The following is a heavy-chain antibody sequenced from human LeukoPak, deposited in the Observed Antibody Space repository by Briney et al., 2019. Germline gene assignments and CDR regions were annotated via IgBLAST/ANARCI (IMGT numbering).Heavy chain of an antibody. CDR2: ISYDGTTE. J-gene: IGHJ4*02. Sequence: GGSLRLSCAASGFTFSSYIMHWVRQAPGMGLEWVAAISYDGTTEYYADSVKGRFTISRDNSKNTLYLQMNSLRAEDTAVYYCTRGHPYYDFWSGYCDYWGQGTLVTVSS. CDR3: TRGHPYYDFWSGYCDY. CDR1: GFTFSSYI. V-gene: IGHV3-30-3*01. D-gene: IGHD3-3*01.